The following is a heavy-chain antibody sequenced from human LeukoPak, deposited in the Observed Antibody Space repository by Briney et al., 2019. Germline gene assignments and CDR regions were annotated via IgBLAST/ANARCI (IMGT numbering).Heavy chain of an antibody. D-gene: IGHD3-9*01. CDR1: GYTFTGYY. V-gene: IGHV1-2*04. CDR2: INPNSGGT. Sequence: GASVKVSCKASGYTFTGYYMHWVRQAPGQGLEWMGWINPNSGGTNYAQKFQGWVTMTRDTSISTAYMELSRLRSDDTAVYYCARHRYFDWLFFDYWGQGTLVTVSS. CDR3: ARHRYFDWLFFDY. J-gene: IGHJ4*02.